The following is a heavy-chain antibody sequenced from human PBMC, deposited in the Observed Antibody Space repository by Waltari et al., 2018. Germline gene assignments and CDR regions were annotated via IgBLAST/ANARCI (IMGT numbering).Heavy chain of an antibody. V-gene: IGHV3-30*18. J-gene: IGHJ4*02. CDR3: AKDLRGAVAGAFDY. Sequence: QVQLVESGGGVVQPGRSLRLSCAASGFTFSSYGMHWVRQAPGKGLEWVAVIWYDGSNKYYADSVKGRFTISRDNSKNTLYLQMNSLRAEDTAMYYCAKDLRGAVAGAFDYWGQGTLVTVSS. D-gene: IGHD6-19*01. CDR2: IWYDGSNK. CDR1: GFTFSSYG.